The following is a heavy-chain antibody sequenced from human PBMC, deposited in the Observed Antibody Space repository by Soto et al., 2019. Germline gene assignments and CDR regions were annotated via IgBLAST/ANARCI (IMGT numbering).Heavy chain of an antibody. Sequence: QVQLVESGGGVVQPGRSLRLSCAASGFTFSNYGMHWVRQAPGKGLEWVAVISYDGSNKYHADSVKGRFTISRDNSKNTPYLRVNSLRAEDTAVYYCAKVGFSGSSTYYYYYGMDVWGQGTTGTVSS. CDR3: AKVGFSGSSTYYYYYGMDV. V-gene: IGHV3-30*18. D-gene: IGHD1-26*01. CDR1: GFTFSNYG. J-gene: IGHJ6*02. CDR2: ISYDGSNK.